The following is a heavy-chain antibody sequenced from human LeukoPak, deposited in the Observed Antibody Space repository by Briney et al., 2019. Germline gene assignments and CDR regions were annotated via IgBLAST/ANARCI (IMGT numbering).Heavy chain of an antibody. J-gene: IGHJ6*03. CDR2: INPRGGST. V-gene: IGHV1-46*01. Sequence: GGSVKVSCKASGYTFTSHYMHWVRQAPGQGQEWMGVINPRGGSTTFAQKFQGRVTMTRYISTSTVYMEMSSLRSEDTAMYYCARGVDCSGNCYYMDVWGKGTTVTVSS. D-gene: IGHD3-10*02. CDR3: ARGVDCSGNCYYMDV. CDR1: GYTFTSHY.